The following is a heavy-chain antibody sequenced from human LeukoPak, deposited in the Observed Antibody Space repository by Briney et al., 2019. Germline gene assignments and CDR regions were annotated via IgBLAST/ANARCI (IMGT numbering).Heavy chain of an antibody. V-gene: IGHV4-59*03. CDR2: ICDNGNT. D-gene: IGHD3-10*01. Sequence: PSETLSLTCTFSGGSFSPAHWSWIRQPPGKGLEWIGVICDNGNTDYNPPLKSRVTISVDTSKSQFSLKLSSLAAADTAVYYCATGRDPYKTGHWGQGTLVTVSS. J-gene: IGHJ4*02. CDR3: ATGRDPYKTGH. CDR1: GGSFSPAH.